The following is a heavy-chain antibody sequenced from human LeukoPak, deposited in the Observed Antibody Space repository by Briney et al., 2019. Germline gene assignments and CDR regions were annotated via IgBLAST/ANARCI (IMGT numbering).Heavy chain of an antibody. CDR1: GYTVTEYY. D-gene: IGHD3-22*01. CDR2: INPYSGDT. CDR3: ARGEYVSGGYRNDAFDI. Sequence: AASVKVSCKASGYTVTEYYIHWVRQAPGERLEWMGWINPYSGDTKYAQKFQGGVTMTRDTSANTMYMEINWLRSDDTAVYYCARGEYVSGGYRNDAFDIWGQGTTVTVSS. J-gene: IGHJ3*02. V-gene: IGHV1-2*02.